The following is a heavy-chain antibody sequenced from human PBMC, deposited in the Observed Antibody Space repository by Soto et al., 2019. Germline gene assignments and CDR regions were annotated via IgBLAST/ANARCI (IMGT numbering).Heavy chain of an antibody. CDR1: VYTFTSSL. CDR3: ERDPLNGVPDPFDI. Sequence: ASVTGYFKASVYTFTSSLLNLVRQDPGQRLEWMGWINAGNGDTKYSQNFQGRVTITRDTSANTAYLELSSLTSEDTAVYYCERDPLNGVPDPFDIWGQGTMVTVSS. V-gene: IGHV1-3*01. D-gene: IGHD2-8*01. CDR2: INAGNGDT. J-gene: IGHJ3*02.